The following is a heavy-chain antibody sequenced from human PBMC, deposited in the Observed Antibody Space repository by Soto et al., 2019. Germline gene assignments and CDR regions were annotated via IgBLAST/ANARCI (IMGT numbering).Heavy chain of an antibody. J-gene: IGHJ4*02. CDR2: ISTTNYI. Sequence: PGGSLRLSCAASGFTFSSYAMSWVRQAPGKGLEWVSAISTTNYIYYADSMKGRFTVSRDNAKNSVYLDMNSLSAEDTAVYYCTRESEDLTSNFDYWGQGTLVTVSS. CDR3: TRESEDLTSNFDY. V-gene: IGHV3-21*01. CDR1: GFTFSSYA.